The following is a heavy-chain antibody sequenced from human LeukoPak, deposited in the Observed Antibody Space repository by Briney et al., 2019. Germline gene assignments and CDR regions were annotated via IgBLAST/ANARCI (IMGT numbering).Heavy chain of an antibody. CDR3: ARAAMAGYYFDY. CDR1: GFGLGSYN. D-gene: IGHD5-24*01. V-gene: IGHV3-21*01. J-gene: IGHJ4*02. Sequence: GGSLRLSCAASGFGLGSYNMYWVRQAPGKGLEWVSSISSSSSYIYYADSVKGRFTISRDNAKNSLYLQMNSLRAEDTAVYYCARAAMAGYYFDYWGQGTLVTVSS. CDR2: ISSSSSYI.